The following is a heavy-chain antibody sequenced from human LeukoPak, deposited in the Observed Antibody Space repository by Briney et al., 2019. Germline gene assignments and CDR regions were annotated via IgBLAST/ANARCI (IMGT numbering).Heavy chain of an antibody. CDR3: ARDWSEGSGSYIDY. D-gene: IGHD3-10*01. V-gene: IGHV3-30*03. CDR2: TSYDGTRQ. Sequence: GGSLRLSCTTSGFNFRAYWMGWARQAPGKGLEWLVVTSYDGTRQYYADFVRGRFTISRENSKNTLYLHMNSLRVDDTAVYYCARDWSEGSGSYIDYWGQGALVTVFS. J-gene: IGHJ4*02. CDR1: GFNFRAYW.